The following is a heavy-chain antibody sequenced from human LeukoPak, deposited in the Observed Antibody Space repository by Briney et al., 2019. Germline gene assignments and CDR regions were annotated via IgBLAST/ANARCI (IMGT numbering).Heavy chain of an antibody. Sequence: SETLSLTCAVYGGSFSGYYWSWIRQPPGKGLEWIGEINHSGSTNYNPSLKSRVTISVDTSKNQFSLKLSSVTAADTAVYYCARDPKYCSSTSCYGIDAFDIWGQGTMVTVSS. CDR2: INHSGST. V-gene: IGHV4-34*01. J-gene: IGHJ3*02. D-gene: IGHD2-2*01. CDR3: ARDPKYCSSTSCYGIDAFDI. CDR1: GGSFSGYY.